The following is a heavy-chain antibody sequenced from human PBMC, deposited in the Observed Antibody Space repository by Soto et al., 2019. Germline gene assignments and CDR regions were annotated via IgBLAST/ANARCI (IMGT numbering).Heavy chain of an antibody. Sequence: LSLTCTVSGGSISSGDYYWSWIRQAPGKGLEWVSYISSSGSTIYYADSVKGRFTISRDNAKNSLYLQMNSLRAEDTAVYYCATYDYGDFWYYYGMDVWGQGTTVTVSS. J-gene: IGHJ6*02. V-gene: IGHV3-11*01. D-gene: IGHD4-17*01. CDR1: GGSISSGDYY. CDR3: ATYDYGDFWYYYGMDV. CDR2: ISSSGSTI.